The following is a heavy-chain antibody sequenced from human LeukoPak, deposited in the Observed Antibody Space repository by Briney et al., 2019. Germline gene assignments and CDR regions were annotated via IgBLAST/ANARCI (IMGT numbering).Heavy chain of an antibody. J-gene: IGHJ4*02. CDR1: GYSFTSYW. V-gene: IGHV5-10-1*01. D-gene: IGHD6-19*01. CDR2: IDPSDSYT. Sequence: GESLRISCKGSGYSFTSYWISWVRQMPGKGLEWMGRIDPSDSYTNYSPSFQGHVTISADKSISTAYLQWSSLKASDTAMYYCARRDGLAVAGKTNPHQIDYWGQGTLVTVSS. CDR3: ARRDGLAVAGKTNPHQIDY.